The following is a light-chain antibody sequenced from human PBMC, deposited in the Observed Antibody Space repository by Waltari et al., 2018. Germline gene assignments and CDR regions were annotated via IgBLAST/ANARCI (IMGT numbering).Light chain of an antibody. CDR2: DVR. Sequence: QSALTQPRSVSGSPGQSVTISCTGTSSDVGAYNYVSWYQQHPARAPKLMIYDVRERPSGVSARVSGSKSGSTATLTSSGLQADDGADYYCCSYAGSSTLVFGGGTTLTVV. J-gene: IGLJ3*02. CDR1: SSDVGAYNY. V-gene: IGLV2-11*01. CDR3: CSYAGSSTLV.